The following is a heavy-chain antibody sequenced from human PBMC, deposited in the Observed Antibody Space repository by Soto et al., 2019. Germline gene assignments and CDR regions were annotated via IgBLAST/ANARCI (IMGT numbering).Heavy chain of an antibody. CDR3: ARVVGSSWDSYFDY. CDR2: IYHSGST. V-gene: IGHV4-4*02. Sequence: SETLSLTCAVSSGSISSSNWWSWVRQPPGKGLEWIGEIYHSGSTNYNPSLKSRVTISVDKSKNQFSLKLSSVTAADTAVYYCARVVGSSWDSYFDYWGQGTLVTVSS. D-gene: IGHD6-13*01. J-gene: IGHJ4*02. CDR1: SGSISSSNW.